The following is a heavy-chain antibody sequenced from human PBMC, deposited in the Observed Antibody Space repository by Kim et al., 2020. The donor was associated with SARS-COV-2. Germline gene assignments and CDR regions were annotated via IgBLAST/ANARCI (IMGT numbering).Heavy chain of an antibody. J-gene: IGHJ6*02. CDR2: ISYDGSNK. CDR1: GFTFSSYG. Sequence: GGSLRLSCAASGFTFSSYGMHWVRQAPGKGLEWVAVISYDGSNKYYADSVKGRFTISRDNSKNTLYLQMNSLRAEDTAVYYCAKEWFGDYYGMDVWGQGTTVTVSS. CDR3: AKEWFGDYYGMDV. V-gene: IGHV3-30*18. D-gene: IGHD3-10*01.